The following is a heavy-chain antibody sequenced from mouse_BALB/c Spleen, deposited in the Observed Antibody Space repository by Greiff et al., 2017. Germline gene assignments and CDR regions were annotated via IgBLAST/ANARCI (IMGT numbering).Heavy chain of an antibody. CDR1: GFSLTGYG. J-gene: IGHJ3*01. Sequence: VQLQQSGPGLVAPSQSLSITCTVSGFSLTGYGVNWVRQPPGKGLEWLGMIWGDGSTDYNSALKSRLSISKDNSKSQVFLKMNSLQTDDTARYYCARDQSGYDRWFAYWGQGTLVTVSA. D-gene: IGHD2-2*01. CDR3: ARDQSGYDRWFAY. CDR2: IWGDGST. V-gene: IGHV2-6-7*01.